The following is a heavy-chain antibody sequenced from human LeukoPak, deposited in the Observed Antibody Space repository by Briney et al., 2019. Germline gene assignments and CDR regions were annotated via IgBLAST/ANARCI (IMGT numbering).Heavy chain of an antibody. V-gene: IGHV3-21*01. CDR3: ARDFITMGAT. Sequence: GGSLRLSCAASGLTFGSYSMNWVRQAPGKGLEWVSSISYSSSYIYYADSVKGRFTISRDNAKNSLYLQMNSLRAEDTAVYYCARDFITMGATWGQGTLVTVSS. J-gene: IGHJ4*02. D-gene: IGHD1-26*01. CDR1: GLTFGSYS. CDR2: ISYSSSYI.